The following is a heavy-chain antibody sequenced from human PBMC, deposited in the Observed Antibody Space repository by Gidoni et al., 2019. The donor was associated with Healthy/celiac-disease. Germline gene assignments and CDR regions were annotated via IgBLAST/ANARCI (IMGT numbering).Heavy chain of an antibody. Sequence: QVQLVESGGGLVKPGGSLRLSCAASGFTFSDYYMRWIRQAPGKGLEWGSYISSSSSYTNYADSVKGRFTISRDNAKNSLYLQMNSLRAEDTAVYYCARDYRPMTTVSPTNQPFDYWGQGTLVTVSS. J-gene: IGHJ4*02. V-gene: IGHV3-11*06. CDR2: ISSSSSYT. CDR3: ARDYRPMTTVSPTNQPFDY. D-gene: IGHD4-17*01. CDR1: GFTFSDYY.